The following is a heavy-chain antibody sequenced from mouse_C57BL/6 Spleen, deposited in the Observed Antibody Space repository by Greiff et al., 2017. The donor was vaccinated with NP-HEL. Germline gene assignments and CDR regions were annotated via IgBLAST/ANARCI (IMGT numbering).Heavy chain of an antibody. CDR3: ARYDYGNYDAMDY. V-gene: IGHV1-64*01. J-gene: IGHJ4*01. CDR2: IHPNSGST. Sequence: QVQLQQSGAELVKPGASVKLSCKASGYTFTSYWMHWVKQRPGQGLEWIGMIHPNSGSTNYNEKFKSKATLTVDKSSSPAYMQLSSLTSEDSAVYYCARYDYGNYDAMDYWGQGTSVTVSS. CDR1: GYTFTSYW. D-gene: IGHD2-1*01.